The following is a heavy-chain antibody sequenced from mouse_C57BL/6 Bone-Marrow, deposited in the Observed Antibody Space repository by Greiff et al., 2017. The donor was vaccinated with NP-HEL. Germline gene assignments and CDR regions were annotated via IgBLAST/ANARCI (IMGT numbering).Heavy chain of an antibody. V-gene: IGHV1-26*01. CDR2: INPNNGGT. Sequence: VQLQQSGPELVKPGASVKISCKASGYTFTDYYMNWVKQSHGKSLEWIGDINPNNGGTSYNQKFKGKATLTVDKSSSTAYMELRSLTSEDSAVYYCARSPITTVVARGEYYFDYWGQGTTLTVSS. D-gene: IGHD1-1*01. CDR3: ARSPITTVVARGEYYFDY. J-gene: IGHJ2*01. CDR1: GYTFTDYY.